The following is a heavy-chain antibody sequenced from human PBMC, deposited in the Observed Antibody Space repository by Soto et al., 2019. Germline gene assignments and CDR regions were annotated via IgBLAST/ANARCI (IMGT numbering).Heavy chain of an antibody. CDR1: GGSIRSYY. D-gene: IGHD1-26*01. V-gene: IGHV4-4*07. Sequence: SETLSLTCNVSGGSIRSYYWSWVRQPAGKPLEWIGRIYTSGSTTYNPSLKRRVSMSVDTSKNKFSLEVTSVTAADTAVYYCAREGASGFGMDVWGQGTTVTVSS. CDR3: AREGASGFGMDV. CDR2: IYTSGST. J-gene: IGHJ6*02.